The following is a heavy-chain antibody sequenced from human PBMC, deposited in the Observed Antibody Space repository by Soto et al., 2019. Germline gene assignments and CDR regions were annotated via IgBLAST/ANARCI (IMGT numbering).Heavy chain of an antibody. CDR2: IYPSGIT. D-gene: IGHD1-26*01. CDR1: GGSISSSNW. CDR3: AREAYKRGATNPFFDY. V-gene: IGHV4-4*02. J-gene: IGHJ4*02. Sequence: PSETLSLTCAVSGGSISSSNWWTGVRLPPGKGLEWIGEIYPSGITNYSPSLKSRVTMSVDKSKNQFSLKLNSVTAADTAMYYCAREAYKRGATNPFFDYWGQGTLVTVSS.